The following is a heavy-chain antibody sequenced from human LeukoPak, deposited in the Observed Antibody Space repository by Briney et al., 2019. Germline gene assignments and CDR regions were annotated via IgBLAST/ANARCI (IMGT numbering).Heavy chain of an antibody. Sequence: GGSLRLSCAASGFTFSSYSMNWVRQAPGKGLEWVSYISSSSSTIYYADSVKGRFTISRDNAKNSLYLQMNSLRAEDTAVYCCARDRGIAVADYFDYWGQGTLVTVSS. V-gene: IGHV3-48*01. CDR2: ISSSSSTI. D-gene: IGHD6-19*01. CDR3: ARDRGIAVADYFDY. J-gene: IGHJ4*02. CDR1: GFTFSSYS.